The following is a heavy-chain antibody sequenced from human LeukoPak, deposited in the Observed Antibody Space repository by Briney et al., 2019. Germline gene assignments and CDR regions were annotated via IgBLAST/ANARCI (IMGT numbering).Heavy chain of an antibody. V-gene: IGHV4-38-2*02. Sequence: SETLSLTCTVTGYYIRHGYFWGWVRQSPGKGLEYIGHIHQSGRTSYNPSLQSRVTISVDTSKNQFSLKLRSVTAADTAVYYCARGRGLVGGGDPFDPWGQGTLVTVSS. D-gene: IGHD2-21*02. J-gene: IGHJ5*02. CDR2: IHQSGRT. CDR3: ARGRGLVGGGDPFDP. CDR1: GYYIRHGYF.